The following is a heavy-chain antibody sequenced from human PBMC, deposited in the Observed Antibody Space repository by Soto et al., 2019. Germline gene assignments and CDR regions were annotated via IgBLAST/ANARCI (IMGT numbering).Heavy chain of an antibody. CDR2: IIPIFGTA. Sequence: QVQLVQSGAEVKKPGSSVKVSCKASGGTFSSYAISWVRQAPGLGREWRGGIIPIFGTANYAQKFQGRVTITADESTSTAYRELSSLRSEDTAVYYCARDQLDTAMPTHYWGQGTLDTVSS. J-gene: IGHJ4*02. CDR1: GGTFSSYA. V-gene: IGHV1-69*12. CDR3: ARDQLDTAMPTHY. D-gene: IGHD5-18*01.